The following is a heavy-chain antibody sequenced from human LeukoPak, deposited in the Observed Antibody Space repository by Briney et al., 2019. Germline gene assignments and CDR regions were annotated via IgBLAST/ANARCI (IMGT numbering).Heavy chain of an antibody. CDR2: IYYSGST. CDR3: ARGTFRGSYSIYFDY. V-gene: IGHV4-59*01. J-gene: IGHJ4*02. CDR1: GGSISSYY. D-gene: IGHD1-26*01. Sequence: ETSETLSLTCTVSGGSISSYYWSWIRQPPGKGLEWIGYIYYSGSTNYNPSLKSRVTISIDTSKNQFSLKLSSVAAADTAVYYCARGTFRGSYSIYFDYWGQGTLVAVSS.